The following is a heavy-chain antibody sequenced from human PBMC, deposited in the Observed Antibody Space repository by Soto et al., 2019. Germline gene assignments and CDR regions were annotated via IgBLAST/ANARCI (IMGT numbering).Heavy chain of an antibody. Sequence: GGSVKVSCKASGYTFTIYDINGVRQSSLQGRDGMGWMNPNSGNTGYAQKFQGRVTMTRNTSISTAYMELSSLRSEDTAVYYCARWGGDCSSTSCYSYYYGMDVWGQGTTVTVSS. D-gene: IGHD2-2*01. V-gene: IGHV1-8*01. CDR2: MNPNSGNT. CDR1: GYTFTIYD. CDR3: ARWGGDCSSTSCYSYYYGMDV. J-gene: IGHJ6*02.